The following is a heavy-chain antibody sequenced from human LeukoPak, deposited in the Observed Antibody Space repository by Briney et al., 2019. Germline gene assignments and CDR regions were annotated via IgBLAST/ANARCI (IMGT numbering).Heavy chain of an antibody. CDR1: GYTLTELS. V-gene: IGHV1-24*01. D-gene: IGHD6-19*01. Sequence: ASVKVSCKVSGYTLTELSMHWVRQAPGKGLEWMGGFDPEDGETIYAQKFQGRVTMTEDTSTDTAYMELSSLRSEDTAVYYCAATQVYSSGQDYYYYGMDVWGQGTTVTVSS. CDR2: FDPEDGET. CDR3: AATQVYSSGQDYYYYGMDV. J-gene: IGHJ6*02.